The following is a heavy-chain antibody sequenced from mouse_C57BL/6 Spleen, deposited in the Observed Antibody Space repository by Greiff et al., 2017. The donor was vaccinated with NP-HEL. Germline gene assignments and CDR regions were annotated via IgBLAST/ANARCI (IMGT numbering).Heavy chain of an antibody. V-gene: IGHV14-3*01. CDR3: ARGRAGTEGYFDY. J-gene: IGHJ2*01. CDR1: GFNIKNTY. D-gene: IGHD4-1*01. Sequence: EVQLQQSVAELVRPGASVKLSCTASGFNIKNTYMHWVKQRPEQGLEWIGKIDPANGNTKYAPKFQGKATITADTSSNTAYLRLSSLTSEDTAIYYCARGRAGTEGYFDYWGQGTTLTVSS. CDR2: IDPANGNT.